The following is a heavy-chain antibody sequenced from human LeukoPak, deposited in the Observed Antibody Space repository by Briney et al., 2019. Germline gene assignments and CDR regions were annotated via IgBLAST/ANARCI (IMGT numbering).Heavy chain of an antibody. CDR1: GYTFTSYG. Sequence: ASVKVSCKASGYTFTSYGISWVRQATGQGLEWMGWMNPNSGNTGYAQKFQGRVTITRNTSISTAYMELSSLRSEDTAVYYCASSAVGYYDILTGYYRPNWFDPWGQGTLVTVSS. J-gene: IGHJ5*02. CDR3: ASSAVGYYDILTGYYRPNWFDP. V-gene: IGHV1-8*03. CDR2: MNPNSGNT. D-gene: IGHD3-9*01.